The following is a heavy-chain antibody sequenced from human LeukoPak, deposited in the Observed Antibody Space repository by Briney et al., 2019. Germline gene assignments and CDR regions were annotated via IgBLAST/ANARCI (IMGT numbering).Heavy chain of an antibody. D-gene: IGHD6-19*01. CDR2: ISYEGSSK. V-gene: IGHV3-30*14. Sequence: GRSLRLSCTASGFTFSSYAIHWVRQAPGKGLEWVTLISYEGSSKYYADSVRGRFIISRDNSKNTLYLQMNSLRAEDTAAYYCARGSGWDFDYWGQGTLVTVSS. CDR3: ARGSGWDFDY. CDR1: GFTFSSYA. J-gene: IGHJ4*02.